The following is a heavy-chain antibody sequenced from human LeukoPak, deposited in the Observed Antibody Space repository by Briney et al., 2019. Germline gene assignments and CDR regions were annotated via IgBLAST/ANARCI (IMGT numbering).Heavy chain of an antibody. CDR1: GFTFTTYA. J-gene: IGHJ5*02. CDR3: AKQGNSAWYERDRFDP. Sequence: GGSLRLSCAASGFTFTTYAMTWVRQAPGKGLEWISAISGSGGSTYYADSVKGRFTISRDNSKNTLYLQMNSLRAEDTAVYYCAKQGNSAWYERDRFDPWGQGTLVIVSS. CDR2: ISGSGGST. D-gene: IGHD6-19*01. V-gene: IGHV3-23*01.